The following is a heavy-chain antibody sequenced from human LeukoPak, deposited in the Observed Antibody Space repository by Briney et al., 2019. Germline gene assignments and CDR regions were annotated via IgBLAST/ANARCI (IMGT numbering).Heavy chain of an antibody. CDR3: ARHGDLLSPFQT. D-gene: IGHD2-21*02. Sequence: PSETLSLTCTVSGGSISSYYWSWIRQPPGKGLEWIGYIYYSGSTYYNPSLKSRVTISVDTSKNQISLKLNSVTAADTAMYYCARHGDLLSPFQTWGQGTLVTVSS. J-gene: IGHJ5*02. CDR1: GGSISSYY. CDR2: IYYSGST. V-gene: IGHV4-59*08.